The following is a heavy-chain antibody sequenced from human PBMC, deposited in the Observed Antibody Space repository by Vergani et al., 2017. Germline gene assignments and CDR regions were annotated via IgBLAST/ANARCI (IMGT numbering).Heavy chain of an antibody. V-gene: IGHV1-2*02. J-gene: IGHJ3*02. Sequence: QVQLVQSGAEVQKPGASVKVSCKASGNTFTGYYMHWVRQAPGQGLEWMGWINPNSGGTNYAQKFQGRVTMTRDTSIITAYMELCRLRSDDTVVYYCARAGQYRDAFDIWGQGTMVTVSS. CDR3: ARAGQYRDAFDI. D-gene: IGHD2-2*01. CDR2: INPNSGGT. CDR1: GNTFTGYY.